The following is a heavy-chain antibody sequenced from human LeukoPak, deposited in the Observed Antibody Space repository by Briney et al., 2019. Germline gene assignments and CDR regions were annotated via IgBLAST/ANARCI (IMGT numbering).Heavy chain of an antibody. CDR3: ARGRAVAEY. CDR2: INTRGST. CDR1: GGSISNSY. J-gene: IGHJ4*02. Sequence: KPSDTLSLTCTVSGGSISNSYWSSIRQHAGKGLEWIGRINTRGSTDYNPSLKSRVTMSADTSKKQFSLQLSSVTATATVGYYCARGRAVAEYWGQGTLVTVSS. V-gene: IGHV4-4*07. D-gene: IGHD6-19*01.